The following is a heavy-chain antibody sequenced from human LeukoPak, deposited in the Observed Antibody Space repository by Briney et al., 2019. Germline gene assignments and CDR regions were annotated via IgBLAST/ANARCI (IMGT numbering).Heavy chain of an antibody. CDR2: IYTSGST. Sequence: SETLSLTCTVSGGSISSYYWSWIRQPPGKGLEWIGRIYTSGSTNYNPSLKSRVTISVDTSKNQFSLKLSSVTAADTAVYYCARTGDYYGSGSYYYFDYWGQGTLVTVSS. CDR1: GGSISSYY. J-gene: IGHJ4*02. V-gene: IGHV4-4*08. D-gene: IGHD3-10*01. CDR3: ARTGDYYGSGSYYYFDY.